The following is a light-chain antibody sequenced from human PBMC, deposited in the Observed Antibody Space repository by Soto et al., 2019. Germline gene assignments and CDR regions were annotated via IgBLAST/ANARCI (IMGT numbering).Light chain of an antibody. CDR1: ESFSIY. J-gene: IGKJ4*02. CDR3: QHSYSAPLT. Sequence: DIRVTQSPSSLSASVGDTVTITCRASESFSIYLNWYQQKPGKAPKLLISEASTLQSGVPSRFSGSGSGTDFTLTVSSLQPEDFGTYYCQHSYSAPLTFGGGTKVDIK. CDR2: EAS. V-gene: IGKV1-39*01.